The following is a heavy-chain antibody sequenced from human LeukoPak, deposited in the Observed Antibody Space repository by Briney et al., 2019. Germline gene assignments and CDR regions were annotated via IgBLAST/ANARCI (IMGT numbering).Heavy chain of an antibody. CDR2: INPNSGGT. CDR3: ARDFPDIVVVPAAPPPSFDY. J-gene: IGHJ4*02. CDR1: GYTFTSYG. V-gene: IGHV1-18*01. Sequence: ASVKVSCKASGYTFTSYGISWVRQAPRQGLEWMGWINPNSGGTNYAQKFQGRVTMTTDTSTSTAYMELRSLRSDDTAVYYCARDFPDIVVVPAAPPPSFDYWGQGTLVTVSS. D-gene: IGHD2-2*01.